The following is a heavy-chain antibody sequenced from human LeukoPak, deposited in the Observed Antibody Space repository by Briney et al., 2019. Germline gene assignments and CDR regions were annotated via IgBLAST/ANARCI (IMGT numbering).Heavy chain of an antibody. CDR2: INAGNGNT. D-gene: IGHD5/OR15-5a*01. V-gene: IGHV1-3*01. J-gene: IGHJ4*02. CDR3: ARDRNLREDFDS. Sequence: ASVKVSCKASGYTFTSYAMHWVRQAPGQRLEWMGWINAGNGNTKYSQKFQGRVTITRDTSTSTAYMELRSLRSDDTAVYYCARDRNLREDFDSWGQGTLVPVSS. CDR1: GYTFTSYA.